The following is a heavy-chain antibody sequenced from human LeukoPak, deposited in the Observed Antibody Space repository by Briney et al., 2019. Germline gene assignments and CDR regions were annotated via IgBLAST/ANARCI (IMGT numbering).Heavy chain of an antibody. V-gene: IGHV3-21*01. J-gene: IGHJ4*02. CDR3: ARDYGDKDGY. CDR1: GGSVSSSS. Sequence: ETLSLTCTVSGGSVSSSSYYWGWIRQAPGKGLEWVSSISSSSSYIYYADSVKGRFTISRDNAKNSLYLQMNSLRAEDTAVYYCARDYGDKDGYWGQGTLVTVSS. D-gene: IGHD2-21*02. CDR2: ISSSSSYI.